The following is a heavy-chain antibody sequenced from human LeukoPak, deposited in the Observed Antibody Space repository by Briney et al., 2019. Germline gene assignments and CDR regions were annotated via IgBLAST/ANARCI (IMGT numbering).Heavy chain of an antibody. D-gene: IGHD3-3*01. CDR1: GFTFSSYA. Sequence: GGSLRLSCAASGFTFSSYAMHWVRQAPGKGLEGVAVISYDGSNKYYADSVKGRFTLSRDNSKNTLYLQMNSLRAEDTAVYYCARTYYDFWSGYSKAPGYYYGMDVWGQGTTVTVSS. CDR2: ISYDGSNK. V-gene: IGHV3-30-3*01. CDR3: ARTYYDFWSGYSKAPGYYYGMDV. J-gene: IGHJ6*02.